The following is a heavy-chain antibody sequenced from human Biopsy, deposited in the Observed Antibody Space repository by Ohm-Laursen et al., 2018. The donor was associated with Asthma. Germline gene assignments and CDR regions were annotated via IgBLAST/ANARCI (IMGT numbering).Heavy chain of an antibody. V-gene: IGHV1-18*01. D-gene: IGHD3-10*01. J-gene: IGHJ6*02. CDR2: ISVYNGNT. Sequence: GSSVKVSCKTSGYTFNSAGITCVRQAPGQGLQWMGWISVYNGNTKVAQKPRDRVTMITDTSTSTAYMELRSLRSDDTAVYFCARAVDYSHYYGIDVWGQGTTVTVS. CDR1: GYTFNSAG. CDR3: ARAVDYSHYYGIDV.